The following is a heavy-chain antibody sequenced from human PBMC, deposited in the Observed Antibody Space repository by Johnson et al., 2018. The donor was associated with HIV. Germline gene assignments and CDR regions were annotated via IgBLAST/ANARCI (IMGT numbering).Heavy chain of an antibody. CDR2: INWNGGSTI. J-gene: IGHJ3*02. CDR3: ARGRGPLDAFDI. CDR1: GFTFSSYA. V-gene: IGHV3-48*04. Sequence: EVQVVESGGGCARPGGSLRLSCAVSGFTFSSYAMSWVRQAPGKGLEWVSGINWNGGSTIYYADSVKGRFTISRDNAKNSLYLQMNSLRAEDTAVYYCARGRGPLDAFDIWGQGTMVTVSS.